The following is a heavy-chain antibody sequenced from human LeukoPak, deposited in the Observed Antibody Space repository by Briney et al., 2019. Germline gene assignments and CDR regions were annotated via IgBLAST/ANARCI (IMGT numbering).Heavy chain of an antibody. D-gene: IGHD3-10*01. V-gene: IGHV3-21*01. CDR3: AREGPRSGAFDI. Sequence: GGSLRLSCAASGFTFSGYSMNWVRQAPGKGLEWVSSISSSSSYIYYADSVKGRFTISRDNAKNSLYLQMNSLRAEDTAVYYCAREGPRSGAFDIWGQGTMVTVSS. J-gene: IGHJ3*02. CDR1: GFTFSGYS. CDR2: ISSSSSYI.